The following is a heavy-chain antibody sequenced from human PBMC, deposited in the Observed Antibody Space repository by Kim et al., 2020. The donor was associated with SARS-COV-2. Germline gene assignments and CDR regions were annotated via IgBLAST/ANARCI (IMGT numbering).Heavy chain of an antibody. Sequence: GGSLRLSCAASGFTFSSYAVSWVRQAPGKGLGWVSAISGSGGSTYYADSVKGRFTISRDNSKNTLYLQMNSLRAEDTAVYYCWAWEYFDYWGQGTLVTVSS. J-gene: IGHJ4*02. CDR2: ISGSGGST. CDR3: WAWEYFDY. V-gene: IGHV3-23*01. CDR1: GFTFSSYA. D-gene: IGHD1-26*01.